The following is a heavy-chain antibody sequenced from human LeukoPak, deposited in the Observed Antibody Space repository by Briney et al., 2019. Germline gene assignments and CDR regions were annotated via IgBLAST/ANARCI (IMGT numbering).Heavy chain of an antibody. Sequence: SVKASCKASGGTFSSYAISWVRQAPGQGLEWMGGIIPIFGTANYAQKFQGRVTITADKSTTTACMELSSLRSEDTAVFYCAKTPVGMVTLDYWGQGTLVTVSS. CDR2: IIPIFGTA. CDR3: AKTPVGMVTLDY. V-gene: IGHV1-69*06. CDR1: GGTFSSYA. D-gene: IGHD5-24*01. J-gene: IGHJ4*02.